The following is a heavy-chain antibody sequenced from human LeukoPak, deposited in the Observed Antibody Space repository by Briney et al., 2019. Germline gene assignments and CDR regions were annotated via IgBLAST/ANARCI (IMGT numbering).Heavy chain of an antibody. J-gene: IGHJ4*02. V-gene: IGHV3-23*01. CDR3: AKLPEAGLFFDY. CDR1: GFTLPYG. CDR2: VSATGYTT. D-gene: IGHD6-13*01. Sequence: PGGSLRLSCVVSGFTLPYGMSWVRQAPGKGLEWVSYVSATGYTTSYADSVKGRFTISRDNAKNTVFLQMDSLRADDTAVYYCAKLPEAGLFFDYWGQGTLVTVSS.